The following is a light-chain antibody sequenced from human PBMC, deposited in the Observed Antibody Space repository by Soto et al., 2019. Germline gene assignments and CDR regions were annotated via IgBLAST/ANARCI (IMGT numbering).Light chain of an antibody. J-gene: IGKJ3*01. CDR3: EQYGSSLFT. CDR1: QSVSRSY. Sequence: EIVLTQSPGTLSLSPGERANLSCRASQSVSRSYLAWYQQKPGQAPRLLIYGTSSRATGIPDRFSGSGSGTDFTLTISRLEPEDFAVYYCEQYGSSLFTFGPGTKVD. V-gene: IGKV3-20*01. CDR2: GTS.